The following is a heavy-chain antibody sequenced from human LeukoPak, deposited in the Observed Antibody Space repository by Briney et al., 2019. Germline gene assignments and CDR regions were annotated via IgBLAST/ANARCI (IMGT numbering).Heavy chain of an antibody. V-gene: IGHV5-10-1*01. CDR1: GYSFTSYW. J-gene: IGHJ6*02. CDR3: ASQMYYYDSSGYYDPQGDYYYGMDV. Sequence: GESLKISCKGSGYSFTSYWISWVRQMPGKGLEWMGRIDPSDSYTNYSPSFQGHVTISADKSISTAYLQWSSPKASDTAMYYCASQMYYYDSSGYYDPQGDYYYGMDVWGQGTTDTVSS. CDR2: IDPSDSYT. D-gene: IGHD3-22*01.